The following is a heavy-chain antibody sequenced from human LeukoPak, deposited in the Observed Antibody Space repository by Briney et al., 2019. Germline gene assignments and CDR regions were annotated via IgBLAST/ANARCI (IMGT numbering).Heavy chain of an antibody. D-gene: IGHD1-1*01. Sequence: PSETLSLTCSVSGGSIIRSNYYWGWIRQPPGKGLEWIGTVYYSGSTNNNPSLKSRVTISVDTSKNQFSLKLSSVTAADTAIYYCATHVDATRGYYFESWGQGTLVTVSS. CDR1: GGSIIRSNYY. V-gene: IGHV4-39*01. CDR3: ATHVDATRGYYFES. J-gene: IGHJ4*02. CDR2: VYYSGST.